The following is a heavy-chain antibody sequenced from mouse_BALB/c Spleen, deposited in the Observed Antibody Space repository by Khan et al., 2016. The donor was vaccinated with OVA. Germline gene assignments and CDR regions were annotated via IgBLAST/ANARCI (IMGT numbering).Heavy chain of an antibody. Sequence: IQLVQSGAELVRPGALVKLSCKASGFNIKDYYMHWVKQRPEQGLVWIGRIDPENGNTIYDPKFQGQASITSDTSSNTAYLQLSSLTSEDTAVYYCTRDGYSPWFAYWGQGTLVTVSA. D-gene: IGHD2-3*01. V-gene: IGHV14-1*02. CDR2: IDPENGNT. CDR3: TRDGYSPWFAY. J-gene: IGHJ3*01. CDR1: GFNIKDYY.